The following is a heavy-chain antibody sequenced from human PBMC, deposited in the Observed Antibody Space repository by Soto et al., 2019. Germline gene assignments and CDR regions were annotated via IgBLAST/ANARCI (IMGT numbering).Heavy chain of an antibody. Sequence: PGGSLRLSCAASGFTFSSYGIHWVRQAPGKGLEWVTVISYDGSNKYYADSVKGRFTISRDNSKNTVNLQMNSLRAEDTAVYYCAKDSISDYYDSSGYLDYWGQGTLVTVSS. J-gene: IGHJ4*02. CDR1: GFTFSSYG. CDR2: ISYDGSNK. D-gene: IGHD3-22*01. V-gene: IGHV3-30*18. CDR3: AKDSISDYYDSSGYLDY.